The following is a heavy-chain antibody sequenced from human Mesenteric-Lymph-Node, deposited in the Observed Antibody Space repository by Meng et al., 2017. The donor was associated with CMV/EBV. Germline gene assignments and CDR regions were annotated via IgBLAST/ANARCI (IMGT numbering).Heavy chain of an antibody. D-gene: IGHD3-3*01. V-gene: IGHV4-59*01. CDR2: IYYSGST. CDR1: GGSIISYY. Sequence: SETLSLTCIVSGGSIISYYWSWIRQPPGKGLEWIGYIYYSGSTNYNPSLKSRVTISVNTSKNQFSLKLSSVTAADTAMYYCARLFHWFDPWGLGTLVTVSS. J-gene: IGHJ5*02. CDR3: ARLFHWFDP.